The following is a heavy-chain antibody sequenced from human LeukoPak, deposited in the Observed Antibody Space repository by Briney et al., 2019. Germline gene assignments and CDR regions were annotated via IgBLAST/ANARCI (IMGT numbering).Heavy chain of an antibody. CDR3: ARDANRFGVNSGGGIDY. Sequence: SQTLSLTCTVSGVSISSGDYYWSWIRQPPGKGLGWIGYINYSGSAFYNLSLRSRTTISIDTSKNQFSLKLSSVTAADTAIYYCARDANRFGVNSGGGIDYWGQGALVTVSS. D-gene: IGHD1-26*01. V-gene: IGHV4-30-4*01. CDR1: GVSISSGDYY. J-gene: IGHJ4*02. CDR2: INYSGSA.